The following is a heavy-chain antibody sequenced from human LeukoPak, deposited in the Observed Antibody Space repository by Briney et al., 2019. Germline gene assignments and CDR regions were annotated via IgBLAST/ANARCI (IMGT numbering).Heavy chain of an antibody. J-gene: IGHJ6*02. CDR1: GGSFSGYY. CDR3: ARGRKTYCSSTSCYGYYYYGMDV. CDR2: INHSGST. V-gene: IGHV4-34*01. Sequence: SETLSLTCAVYGGSFSGYYWSWIRQPPGKGLEWIGEINHSGSTNYNPSLKSRVTISVDTSKNQFSLKLSSVTAADTAVYYCARGRKTYCSSTSCYGYYYYGMDVWGQGTTVTVSS. D-gene: IGHD2-2*01.